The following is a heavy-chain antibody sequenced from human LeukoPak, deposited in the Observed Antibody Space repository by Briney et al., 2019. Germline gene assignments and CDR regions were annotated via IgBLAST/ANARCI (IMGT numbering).Heavy chain of an antibody. CDR3: AKDVGKWESLHFFDY. D-gene: IGHD1-26*01. CDR1: GFTLSTNA. Sequence: GGSLRLSCLTSGFTLSTNAMSWVRRAPGKGLEWIPGISGSGASTYYADSVKGRFTISRDDSRNTLYLQMNSLRGDDTAVYYCAKDVGKWESLHFFDYWGQGTLVTVSS. V-gene: IGHV3-23*01. J-gene: IGHJ4*02. CDR2: ISGSGAST.